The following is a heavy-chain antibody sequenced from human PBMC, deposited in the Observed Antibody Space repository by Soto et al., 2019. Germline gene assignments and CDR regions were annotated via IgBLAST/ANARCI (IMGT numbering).Heavy chain of an antibody. CDR2: INPNSGGT. CDR1: GYTFTGYY. V-gene: IGHV1-2*02. D-gene: IGHD3-22*01. J-gene: IGHJ4*02. Sequence: ASVKVSCKASGYTFTGYYMHWVRQAPGQGLEWMGWINPNSGGTNYAQKFQGRVTKTRDTSISTAYMELSRLRSDDTAVYYCARDQYYYDSSGYYPGWGQGTLVTVSS. CDR3: ARDQYYYDSSGYYPG.